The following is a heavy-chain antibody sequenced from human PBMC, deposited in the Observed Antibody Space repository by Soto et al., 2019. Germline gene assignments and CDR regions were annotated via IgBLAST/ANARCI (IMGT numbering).Heavy chain of an antibody. J-gene: IGHJ6*02. CDR3: VKDSEGPEYFYGFDV. Sequence: EMQLLESGGGLVQPGGSLRLSCAASGFSLSNYVINWVRQAPGKGLEWVSGISASGRTTFYADSVKGRFAISKDNSEETLYLQMNGLRAEDTAGYFCVKDSEGPEYFYGFDVWGQETTVTVSS. CDR1: GFSLSNYV. CDR2: ISASGRTT. V-gene: IGHV3-23*01.